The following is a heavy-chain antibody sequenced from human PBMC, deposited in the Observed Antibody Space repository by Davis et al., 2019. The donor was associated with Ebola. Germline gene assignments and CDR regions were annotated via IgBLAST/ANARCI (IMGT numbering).Heavy chain of an antibody. CDR2: IYYSGRT. V-gene: IGHV4-59*12. D-gene: IGHD5-18*01. Sequence: SETLSLTCTVSGGSISGYYWSWIRQPPGKGLEFIGYIYYSGRTNYNPSVKSRVTMSVDTSKNQFSLKLSSVTAADTAVYYCARGYSYGLRVFDYWGQGTLVTVSS. J-gene: IGHJ4*02. CDR1: GGSISGYY. CDR3: ARGYSYGLRVFDY.